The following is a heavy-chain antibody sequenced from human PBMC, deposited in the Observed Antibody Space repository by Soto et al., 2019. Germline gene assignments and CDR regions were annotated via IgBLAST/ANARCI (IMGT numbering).Heavy chain of an antibody. CDR1: GFTFYDYA. D-gene: IGHD6-13*01. CDR2: ISWNSGSI. V-gene: IGHV3-9*01. Sequence: PGGSLRLSCAASGFTFYDYAMHWFRQAPGKGLEWVSGISWNSGSIGYADSVKGRFTISRDNAKNSLYLQMNSLRAEDTALYYCAKDIVILGSGWYGPCDYWGQGTLVTVSS. CDR3: AKDIVILGSGWYGPCDY. J-gene: IGHJ4*01.